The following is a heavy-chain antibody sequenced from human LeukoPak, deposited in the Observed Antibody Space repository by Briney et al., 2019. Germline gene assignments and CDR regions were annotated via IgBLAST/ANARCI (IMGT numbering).Heavy chain of an antibody. Sequence: GGSLRLSCAASGFTFSSYAMSWVRQAPGKGLEWVSAISGSGGTTYYADSVKGRFTISRDNSKNTLDLQMSGLRAEDTAVYYCAKLSGYSSGWEPDWGQGTLVTVSS. CDR3: AKLSGYSSGWEPD. D-gene: IGHD6-19*01. J-gene: IGHJ4*02. V-gene: IGHV3-23*01. CDR2: ISGSGGTT. CDR1: GFTFSSYA.